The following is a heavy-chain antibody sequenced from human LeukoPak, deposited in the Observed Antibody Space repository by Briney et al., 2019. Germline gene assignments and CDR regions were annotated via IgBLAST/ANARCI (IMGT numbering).Heavy chain of an antibody. CDR3: VKAILTGYYPAYYYYGMDV. CDR1: GFTVSSNY. CDR2: ISSSGSTI. Sequence: PGGSLRLSCAASGFTVSSNYMSWVRQAPGKGLECVSYISSSGSTIYYAHSVRGRFTISRDNSKNTLYLQMSSLRAEDTAVYYCVKAILTGYYPAYYYYGMDVWGQGTTVAVSS. V-gene: IGHV3-48*01. J-gene: IGHJ6*02. D-gene: IGHD3-9*01.